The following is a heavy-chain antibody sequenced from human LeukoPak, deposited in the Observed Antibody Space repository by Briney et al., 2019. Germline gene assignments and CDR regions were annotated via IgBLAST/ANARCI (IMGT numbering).Heavy chain of an antibody. CDR3: ARDLMGVWFGEHNAFDI. V-gene: IGHV3-48*03. CDR1: GFTFSSYE. D-gene: IGHD3-10*01. CDR2: ISSSGSTI. J-gene: IGHJ3*02. Sequence: PGGSLRLSCAASGFTFSSYEMNWVRQAPGKGLEWVSYISSSGSTIYYADSVKGRFTISRDNAKNSLYLQMNSLRAEDTAVYYCARDLMGVWFGEHNAFDIWGQGTMVTVSS.